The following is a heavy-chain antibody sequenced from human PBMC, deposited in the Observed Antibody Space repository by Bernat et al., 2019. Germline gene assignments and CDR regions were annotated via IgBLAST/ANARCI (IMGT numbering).Heavy chain of an antibody. J-gene: IGHJ4*02. CDR3: ATRGGDDSSGYPFDY. CDR1: GYTFTSYY. V-gene: IGHV1-46*01. Sequence: QVQLVQSGAEVKKPGASVKVSCKASGYTFTSYYMHWVRQAPGQGLEWMGIINPSGGSTSYAQKFQGRVTMTRNTSTSTVYMELRSLRSEDTAVYYCATRGGDDSSGYPFDYWGQGTLVTVSS. D-gene: IGHD3-22*01. CDR2: INPSGGST.